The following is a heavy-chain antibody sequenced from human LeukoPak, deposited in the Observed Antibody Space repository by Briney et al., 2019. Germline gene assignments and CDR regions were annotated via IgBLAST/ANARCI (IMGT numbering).Heavy chain of an antibody. V-gene: IGHV3-21*04. CDR3: AKYIGYCSGDSCNYYFDY. CDR2: ISGTSNYI. J-gene: IGHJ4*02. Sequence: GGSLRLSCAASGFTFNIYSMNWVRQAPGKGLEWVSSISGTSNYIYYADSVKGRFTISRDNSKDTLYLQMNSLRAEDTAVYYCAKYIGYCSGDSCNYYFDYWGQGTLVTVSS. D-gene: IGHD2-15*01. CDR1: GFTFNIYS.